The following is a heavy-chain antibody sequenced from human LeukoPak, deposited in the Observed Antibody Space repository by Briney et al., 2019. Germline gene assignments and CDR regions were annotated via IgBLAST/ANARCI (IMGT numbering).Heavy chain of an antibody. D-gene: IGHD6-13*01. J-gene: IGHJ4*02. Sequence: HGESLKISCKGSGYSFTNYWIAWVRQMPGKGLEWMGIIYPGDSETRYSPSFQGQVTISANKSISTAYLQWSSLKASDTAMYYCARRIAVSATFDYWGQGTLVTVSS. CDR3: ARRIAVSATFDY. V-gene: IGHV5-51*01. CDR1: GYSFTNYW. CDR2: IYPGDSET.